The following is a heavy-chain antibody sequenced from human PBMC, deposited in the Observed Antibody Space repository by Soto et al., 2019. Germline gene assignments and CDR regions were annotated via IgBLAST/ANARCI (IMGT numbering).Heavy chain of an antibody. V-gene: IGHV3-11*06. CDR3: AKDGSSWAEPFDY. CDR2: ISSSSSYT. Sequence: GGSLRLSCAASGFTFSDYYMSWIRQAPGKGLEWVSYISSSSSYTNYADSVKGRFTISRDNAKNSLYLQMNSLRAEDTAVYYCAKDGSSWAEPFDYWGQGTLVTVSS. CDR1: GFTFSDYY. J-gene: IGHJ4*02. D-gene: IGHD6-13*01.